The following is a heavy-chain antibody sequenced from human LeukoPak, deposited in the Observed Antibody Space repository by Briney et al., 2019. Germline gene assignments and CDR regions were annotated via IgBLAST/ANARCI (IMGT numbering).Heavy chain of an antibody. J-gene: IGHJ4*02. CDR1: GFTFSNYA. CDR2: ISGSGGST. D-gene: IGHD3-10*01. V-gene: IGHV3-23*01. Sequence: PGGSLRLSCAASGFTFSNYAMSWVRQAPGKGLEWVSVISGSGGSTNYADSVKGRFTISRDNSKNTLYLQMNSLRAEDTAVYYCAKSYGSGSPSFDYWGQGTLVTVSS. CDR3: AKSYGSGSPSFDY.